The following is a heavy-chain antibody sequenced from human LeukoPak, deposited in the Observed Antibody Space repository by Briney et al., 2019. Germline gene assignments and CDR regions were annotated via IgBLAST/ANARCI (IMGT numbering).Heavy chain of an antibody. CDR3: STSLVVEATSPYH. D-gene: IGHD1-26*01. CDR2: ISSSSSTI. V-gene: IGHV3-48*01. J-gene: IGHJ4*01. CDR1: GFTFSSYG. Sequence: GGSLRLSCAASGFTFSSYGMTWVRQAPGKGLEWVSYISSSSSTIYYADSVKGRFTISRHNAKHSLCLQLNSLRGEHPAVYYCSTSLVVEATSPYHWGQGTLVTVSS.